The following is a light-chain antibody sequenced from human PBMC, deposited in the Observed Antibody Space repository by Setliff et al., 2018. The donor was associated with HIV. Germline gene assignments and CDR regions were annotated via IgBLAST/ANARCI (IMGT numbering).Light chain of an antibody. CDR1: SGDVGFYNF. V-gene: IGLV2-14*01. J-gene: IGLJ1*01. Sequence: SALTQPASVSGSPGQSITISCTGTSGDVGFYNFVSWYQLHPGKAPKLIIYEVSNRPSGVSNRFSGSKSGNTASLTISGLQPEDVAVYYCSSSTNSVTVIFGTWTNVTVL. CDR3: SSSTNSVTVI. CDR2: EVS.